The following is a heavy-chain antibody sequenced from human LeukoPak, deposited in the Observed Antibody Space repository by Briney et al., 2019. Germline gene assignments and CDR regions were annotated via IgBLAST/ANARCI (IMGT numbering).Heavy chain of an antibody. D-gene: IGHD3-3*01. V-gene: IGHV1-2*02. CDR3: ARGGGCSYGFGY. Sequence: ASVKVSCEASGYTFTAYYMHWVRQAPGQGLEWMEWINPNSGGTNYVQKFQGRVTMTRDTSISTVYMELSTLRSDDTAVYYCARGGGCSYGFGYWGQGTRVTVSS. J-gene: IGHJ4*02. CDR1: GYTFTAYY. CDR2: INPNSGGT.